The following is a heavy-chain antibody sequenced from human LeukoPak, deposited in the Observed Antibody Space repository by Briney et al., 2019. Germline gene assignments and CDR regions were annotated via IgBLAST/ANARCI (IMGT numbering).Heavy chain of an antibody. J-gene: IGHJ3*02. Sequence: GGSLRLSCAASGFTFAGLAMSWVRQAPGKGLEWVSTIKSTGDTTYYGESVKGRFAISRDNPQGTLYPQMTSLRAEDTAVYFCAKDTVRGNGVFDAFDIWGQGTMVTVSS. CDR2: IKSTGDTT. D-gene: IGHD3-16*01. CDR1: GFTFAGLA. V-gene: IGHV3-23*01. CDR3: AKDTVRGNGVFDAFDI.